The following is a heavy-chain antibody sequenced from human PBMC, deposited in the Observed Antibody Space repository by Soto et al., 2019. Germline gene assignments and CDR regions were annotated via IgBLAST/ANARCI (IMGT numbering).Heavy chain of an antibody. J-gene: IGHJ3*01. CDR3: ASGIFGHVDAFDL. CDR2: TSGYSGNS. D-gene: IGHD3-3*02. Sequence: ASVKVSCTASGYIFSSFYINWVRQAPGQGLEWMGWTSGYSGNSKYAQKFQGRVTMTTDTSTNTGYMEMRSLTSDDTAVYYCASGIFGHVDAFDLWGQGTMVTVSS. CDR1: GYIFSSFY. V-gene: IGHV1-18*01.